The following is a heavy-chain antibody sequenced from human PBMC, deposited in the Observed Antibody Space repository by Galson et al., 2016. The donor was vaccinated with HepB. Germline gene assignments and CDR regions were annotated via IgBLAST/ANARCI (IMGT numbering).Heavy chain of an antibody. D-gene: IGHD5-12*01. V-gene: IGHV3-23*01. CDR2: VSPSGDNT. CDR3: AKDRGYSAYSCFDF. Sequence: SLRLSCAASGFTFKLHAMNWVRQTPEKGLEWVSVVSPSGDNTYYADSVRGRFTISRDNAKNTVFLQMNNLRAEDTAIYYCAKDRGYSAYSCFDFWGQGDLVTVSS. CDR1: GFTFKLHA. J-gene: IGHJ4*02.